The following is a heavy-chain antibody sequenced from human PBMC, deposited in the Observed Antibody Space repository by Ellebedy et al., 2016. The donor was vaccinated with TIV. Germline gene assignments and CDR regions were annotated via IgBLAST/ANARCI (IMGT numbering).Heavy chain of an antibody. V-gene: IGHV3-23*01. CDR2: ISGSGGST. D-gene: IGHD2-2*01. CDR1: GFTFSSYA. J-gene: IGHJ6*02. Sequence: GGSLRLSCAASGFTFSSYAMSWVRQAPGKGLEWVSAISGSGGSTYYADSVKGRFTISRDNSKNTLYLQMNSLRAEDTAVYYCANRIHCSSTSCHIGSYYYYYGMDVWGQGTTVTVSS. CDR3: ANRIHCSSTSCHIGSYYYYYGMDV.